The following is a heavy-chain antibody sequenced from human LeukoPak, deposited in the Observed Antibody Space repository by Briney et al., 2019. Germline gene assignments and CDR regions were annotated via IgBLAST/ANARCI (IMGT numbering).Heavy chain of an antibody. J-gene: IGHJ4*02. CDR1: GFTFSSYA. Sequence: PGGSLRLSCAASGFTFSSYAMSWVRQAPGKGLEWVSAISDSGGSTYYADSVKGRFTISRDNSKNTLYLQMNSLRAEDTAVYYCAKGGYSYGYAFDYWGQGTLVTVSS. CDR2: ISDSGGST. D-gene: IGHD5-18*01. CDR3: AKGGYSYGYAFDY. V-gene: IGHV3-23*01.